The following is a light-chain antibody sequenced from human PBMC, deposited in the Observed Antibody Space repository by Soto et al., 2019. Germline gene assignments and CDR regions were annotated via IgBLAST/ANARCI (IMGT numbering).Light chain of an antibody. J-gene: IGKJ1*01. CDR1: QSIGRW. Sequence: DIQMTQSPSTLSASVGDTVTVTCRASQSIGRWLAWYQQKPGKAPKLLIFDASTLENGVPARFSGSRSGPEFSLTISSLQPDDSATYYCQQYTNTNNPWMFGQGTKVDIK. CDR2: DAS. CDR3: QQYTNTNNPWM. V-gene: IGKV1-5*01.